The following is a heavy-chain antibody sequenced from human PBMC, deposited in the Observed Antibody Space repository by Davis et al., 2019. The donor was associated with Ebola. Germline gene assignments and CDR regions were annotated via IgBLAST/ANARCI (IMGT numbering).Heavy chain of an antibody. Sequence: GESLKISCAASGFTFSSYWMHWVRQAPGKGLEWVAVISYDGSNKYYADSVKGRFTISRDNSKNTLYLQMNSLRAEDTAVYYCARDREEELPNYYYYGMDVWGQGTTVTVSS. J-gene: IGHJ6*02. CDR3: ARDREEELPNYYYYGMDV. D-gene: IGHD1-26*01. CDR2: ISYDGSNK. V-gene: IGHV3-30-3*01. CDR1: GFTFSSYW.